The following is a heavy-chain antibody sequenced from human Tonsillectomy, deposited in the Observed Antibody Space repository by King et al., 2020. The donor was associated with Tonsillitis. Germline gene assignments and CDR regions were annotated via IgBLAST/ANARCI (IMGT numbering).Heavy chain of an antibody. V-gene: IGHV3-23*04. J-gene: IGHJ4*02. CDR3: AKSTLSDFRAFDS. CDR2: IGTSGLST. D-gene: IGHD2-21*02. CDR1: EFTFDNYA. Sequence: VQLVESGGGLVQPGGSLRLSCAASEFTFDNYAMTWVRQAPGKGLEWISTIGTSGLSTYYADSVKGRFTISRDNSKNTLFLQMSSLRAEDTATYYCAKSTLSDFRAFDSWGQGTLVTVSS.